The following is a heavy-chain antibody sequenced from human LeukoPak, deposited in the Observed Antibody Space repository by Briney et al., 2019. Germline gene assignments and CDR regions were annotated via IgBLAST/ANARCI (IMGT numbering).Heavy chain of an antibody. CDR3: ARTQGYSYGNAYFDY. D-gene: IGHD5-18*01. CDR2: IYYSGGT. Sequence: TSETLSLTCTVSGGSISSGDYYWSWIRQPPGKGLEWIGYIYYSGGTYYNPSLKSRVTISVDTSKNQFSLKLSSVTAADTAVYYCARTQGYSYGNAYFDYWGQGTLVTVSS. V-gene: IGHV4-30-4*01. CDR1: GGSISSGDYY. J-gene: IGHJ4*02.